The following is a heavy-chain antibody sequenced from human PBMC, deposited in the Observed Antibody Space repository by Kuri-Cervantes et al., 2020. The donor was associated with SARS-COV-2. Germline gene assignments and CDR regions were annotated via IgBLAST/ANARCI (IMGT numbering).Heavy chain of an antibody. Sequence: ASVKVSCKASGYTSTGYYMHWVRQAPGQGLEWMGWINTKTGNPKYAQDFAGRFFFSLNTSVSTTYLQISSLEAADTAVYYCARDQVHYDILTGYITTGAFDIWGQGTMVTVSS. CDR1: GYTSTGYY. J-gene: IGHJ3*02. V-gene: IGHV7-4-1*02. D-gene: IGHD3-9*01. CDR3: ARDQVHYDILTGYITTGAFDI. CDR2: INTKTGNP.